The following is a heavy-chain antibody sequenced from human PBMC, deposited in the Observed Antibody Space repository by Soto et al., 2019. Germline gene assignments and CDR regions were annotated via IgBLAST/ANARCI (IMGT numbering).Heavy chain of an antibody. J-gene: IGHJ4*02. CDR1: GASISRYY. D-gene: IGHD1-26*01. Sequence: QVQLQESGPGLVKPSETLSLTCTVSGASISRYYWSWIRQSPGKGLEWIGYMYYSGNANYNPSLRNRIPLSVDTSKNQFSLNLNSVTAADTAVYYCAREYPVHSAYFDYWGQGILVTVSS. CDR2: MYYSGNA. V-gene: IGHV4-59*01. CDR3: AREYPVHSAYFDY.